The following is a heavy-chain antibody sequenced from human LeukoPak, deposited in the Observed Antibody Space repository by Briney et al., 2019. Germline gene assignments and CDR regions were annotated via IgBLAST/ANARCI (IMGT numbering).Heavy chain of an antibody. CDR1: GGSISNYY. J-gene: IGHJ5*02. D-gene: IGHD3-22*01. CDR2: IFYSGST. V-gene: IGHV4-59*01. CDR3: ARGPRGTMISFDP. Sequence: MASETLSLTCIVSGGSISNYYWSWLRQPPGKGLEWIGYIFYSGSTDYNPSLKSRVTISIDTSKNQFSLKLSSVTAADTAVYYCARGPRGTMISFDPGGQGTLVTVSS.